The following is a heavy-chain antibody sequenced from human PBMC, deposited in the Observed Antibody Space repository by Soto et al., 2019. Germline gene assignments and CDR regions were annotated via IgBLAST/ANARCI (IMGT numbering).Heavy chain of an antibody. Sequence: QVQLQESGPGLVKPSETLSLTCTVSGGSISSYYWSWIRQPPGQGLEWIGYIYYSGSTNYNPSLKSRVTISVATSKNQFSLKLSSVTAADTAFYYCARGDCSGGTCYLGYYYMDVWGKGTTVTVSS. CDR2: IYYSGST. D-gene: IGHD2-15*01. CDR3: ARGDCSGGTCYLGYYYMDV. V-gene: IGHV4-59*01. CDR1: GGSISSYY. J-gene: IGHJ6*03.